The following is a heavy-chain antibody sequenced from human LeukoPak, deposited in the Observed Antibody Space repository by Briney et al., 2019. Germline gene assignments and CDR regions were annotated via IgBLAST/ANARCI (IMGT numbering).Heavy chain of an antibody. V-gene: IGHV1-2*06. J-gene: IGHJ3*02. D-gene: IGHD4-23*01. CDR2: INPNSGGT. CDR3: ARGGNRRGYDAFDI. CDR1: GYTFTGYY. Sequence: ASVKVSCKASGYTFTGYYMHWVRQAPGQGLEWMGRINPNSGGTNYAQKFQGRVTMTRDTSISTDYMELSRQRSDDTAVYYCARGGNRRGYDAFDIWGQGTMVTVSS.